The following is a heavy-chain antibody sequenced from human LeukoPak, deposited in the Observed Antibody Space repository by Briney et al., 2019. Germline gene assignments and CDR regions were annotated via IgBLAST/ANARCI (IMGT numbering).Heavy chain of an antibody. Sequence: SETLSLTCAVSNGSISSYYWSWIRQPAGKGLEWIGRIYSSGSTNYNPSLKSRVTMSVDTSKNQFSLKLSSVTAADTAVYYCARGGKATVVTVWGQGTLVTVSS. V-gene: IGHV4-4*07. CDR1: NGSISSYY. D-gene: IGHD4-23*01. J-gene: IGHJ4*02. CDR2: IYSSGST. CDR3: ARGGKATVVTV.